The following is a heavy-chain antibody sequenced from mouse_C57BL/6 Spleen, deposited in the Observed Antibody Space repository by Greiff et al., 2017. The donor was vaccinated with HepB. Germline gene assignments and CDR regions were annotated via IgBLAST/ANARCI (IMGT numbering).Heavy chain of an antibody. Sequence: QVQLKESGAELVMPGASVKLSCKASGYTFTSYWMHWVKQRPGQGLEWIGEIDPSDSYTNYNQKFKGKSTLTVDKSSSPAYMQLSSLTSEDSAVYYCARGDGYGYFDYWGQGTTLTVSS. D-gene: IGHD2-2*01. CDR2: IDPSDSYT. J-gene: IGHJ2*01. V-gene: IGHV1-69*01. CDR1: GYTFTSYW. CDR3: ARGDGYGYFDY.